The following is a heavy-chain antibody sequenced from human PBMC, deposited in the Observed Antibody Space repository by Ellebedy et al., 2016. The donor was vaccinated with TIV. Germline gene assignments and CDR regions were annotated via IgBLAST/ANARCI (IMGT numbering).Heavy chain of an antibody. D-gene: IGHD6-25*01. Sequence: PGGSLRLSCAASGLTFSGYWMHWVRQAPGKGLVWVSRVNPDGSRTDYADSVKGRFTISRDNTKNTVYLQMNSLRAEDTAVYYCASPRRGGFFDYWGQGTLVTVSS. V-gene: IGHV3-74*01. CDR3: ASPRRGGFFDY. CDR1: GLTFSGYW. J-gene: IGHJ4*02. CDR2: VNPDGSRT.